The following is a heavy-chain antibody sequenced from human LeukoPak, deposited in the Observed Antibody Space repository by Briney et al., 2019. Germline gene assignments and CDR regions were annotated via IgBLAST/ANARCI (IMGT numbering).Heavy chain of an antibody. V-gene: IGHV3-64*01. Sequence: GGSLRLSCTASGFTFSTYSMHWVRQAPGKGLEYVSSISSNGGSTYYANSVKGRFTISRDNSKNTLYIQMGGLRAEDMAVYYCAREGWLQSSDYWGQGTLVTVSS. CDR1: GFTFSTYS. CDR3: AREGWLQSSDY. CDR2: ISSNGGST. J-gene: IGHJ4*02. D-gene: IGHD5-24*01.